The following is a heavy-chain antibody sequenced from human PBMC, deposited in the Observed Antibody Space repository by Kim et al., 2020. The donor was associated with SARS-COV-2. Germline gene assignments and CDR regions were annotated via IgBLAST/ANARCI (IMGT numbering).Heavy chain of an antibody. Sequence: GGSLRLSCAASGFTFSSYGMHWVRQAPGKGLEWVAVISYDGSNKYYADSVKGRFTISRDNSKNTLYLQMNSLRAEDTAVYYCAKDRGPAGHQYFDYWGQGTLVTVSS. V-gene: IGHV3-30*18. CDR2: ISYDGSNK. CDR3: AKDRGPAGHQYFDY. D-gene: IGHD2-15*01. CDR1: GFTFSSYG. J-gene: IGHJ4*02.